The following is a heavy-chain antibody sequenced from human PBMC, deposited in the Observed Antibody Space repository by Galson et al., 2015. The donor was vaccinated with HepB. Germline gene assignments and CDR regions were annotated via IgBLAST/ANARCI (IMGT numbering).Heavy chain of an antibody. Sequence: ETLSLTCTVSGGSISPYYWSWIRQPPGKGLEWIGYIYYSGSTNYNPSLKSRVTISVDTSKNRFSLKLSSVTAADTAVYYCARQYCSTTNCYFNSWGQGTLVTVSS. V-gene: IGHV4-59*01. CDR3: ARQYCSTTNCYFNS. CDR2: IYYSGST. CDR1: GGSISPYY. D-gene: IGHD2-2*01. J-gene: IGHJ4*02.